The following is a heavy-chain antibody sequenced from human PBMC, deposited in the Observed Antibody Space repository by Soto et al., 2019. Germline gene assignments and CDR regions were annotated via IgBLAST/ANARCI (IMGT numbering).Heavy chain of an antibody. V-gene: IGHV3-9*01. CDR3: TKRRSARPGFDAFDL. Sequence: SLRLSCQASGSNFDNYGMHWVRQLPGKGLEWVAGISGDSGSSGYADSVRGRFTVSRDNAKNSLFLQMSSLSPEDTALYYCTKRRSARPGFDAFDLWGQGTMVTVSS. J-gene: IGHJ3*01. CDR2: ISGDSGSS. CDR1: GSNFDNYG.